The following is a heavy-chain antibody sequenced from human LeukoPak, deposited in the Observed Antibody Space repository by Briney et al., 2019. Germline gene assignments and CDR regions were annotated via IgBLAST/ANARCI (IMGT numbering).Heavy chain of an antibody. CDR3: AREEYYDTSASTNFDY. CDR2: INTNTGKP. CDR1: GYTFTSYG. Sequence: ASVKVSCKASGYTFTSYGINWVRQAPGQGLEWMGWINTNTGKPTYAQGFTGRFVFSLDTSVSTAYLQISGLKAQDTAFYYCAREEYYDTSASTNFDYWGQGTLVTVSS. V-gene: IGHV7-4-1*02. J-gene: IGHJ4*02. D-gene: IGHD3-22*01.